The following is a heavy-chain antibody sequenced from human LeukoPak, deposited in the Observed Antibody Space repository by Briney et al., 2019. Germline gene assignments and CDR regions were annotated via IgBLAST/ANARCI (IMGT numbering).Heavy chain of an antibody. Sequence: PGGSLRLSCAASGFTFSGYWMSWVRQAPGKGLEWVANIKQDGSEKYYVDSVKGRFTISRDNAKNSLYLQMNSLRAEDTAVYYCARGTVAGTNWFDPWGQGTLVTVSS. CDR1: GFTFSGYW. CDR3: ARGTVAGTNWFDP. J-gene: IGHJ5*02. D-gene: IGHD6-19*01. V-gene: IGHV3-7*04. CDR2: IKQDGSEK.